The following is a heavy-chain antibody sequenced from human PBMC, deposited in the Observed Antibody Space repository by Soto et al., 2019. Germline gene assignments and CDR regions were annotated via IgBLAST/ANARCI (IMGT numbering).Heavy chain of an antibody. Sequence: QVQLVQSGAEVKKPGASVKVSCKASGYTFTSYDINWVRQATGQGLEWMGWMNPNSGNTGYAQKCQGRVTMTRNTSMSRADMELSRLRSEDTAVYYCAIGAISTVIGGDFGYWGQGTLVTVSS. CDR3: AIGAISTVIGGDFGY. D-gene: IGHD4-17*01. CDR1: GYTFTSYD. V-gene: IGHV1-8*01. J-gene: IGHJ4*02. CDR2: MNPNSGNT.